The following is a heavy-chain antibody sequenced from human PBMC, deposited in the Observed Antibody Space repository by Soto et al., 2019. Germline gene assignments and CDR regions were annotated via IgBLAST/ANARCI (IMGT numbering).Heavy chain of an antibody. D-gene: IGHD3-10*01. Sequence: ASVKVSCKVSGYTLTEVSMHWESQAPGQGLEWMGIINPSGGSTSYAQKFQGRVTMTRDTSTSTVYMELSSLRSEDTAVYYCAREPPMVRGMDVWGQGTTVTVSS. J-gene: IGHJ6*02. CDR2: INPSGGST. CDR3: AREPPMVRGMDV. CDR1: GYTLTEVS. V-gene: IGHV1-46*01.